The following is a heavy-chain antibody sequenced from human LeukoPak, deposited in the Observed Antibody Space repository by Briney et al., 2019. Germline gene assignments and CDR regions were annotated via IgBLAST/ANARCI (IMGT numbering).Heavy chain of an antibody. D-gene: IGHD3-9*01. CDR1: GFTFSSYA. V-gene: IGHV3-23*01. CDR3: AKVWYYDILTGYLDY. Sequence: GGSPRLSCAASGFTFSSYAMSWVRQAPGKGLEWVSAISGSGGSTYYADSVKGRFTISRDNSKNTLYLQMNSLRAEDTAVYYCAKVWYYDILTGYLDYWGQGTLVTVSS. CDR2: ISGSGGST. J-gene: IGHJ4*02.